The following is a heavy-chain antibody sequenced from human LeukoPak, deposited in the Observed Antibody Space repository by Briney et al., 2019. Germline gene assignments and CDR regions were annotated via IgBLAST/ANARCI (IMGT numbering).Heavy chain of an antibody. CDR1: GGSISSGGYY. V-gene: IGHV4-31*03. J-gene: IGHJ6*04. Sequence: SETLSLTCTVSGGSISSGGYYWSWIRQHPGKGLEWIGYIYYSGSTYYNPSLKSRVTISVDTSKNQFSLKLSSVTAADTAVYYCARSHLGYSSSWTPLRNYYGMDVWGKGTTVTVSS. D-gene: IGHD6-13*01. CDR3: ARSHLGYSSSWTPLRNYYGMDV. CDR2: IYYSGST.